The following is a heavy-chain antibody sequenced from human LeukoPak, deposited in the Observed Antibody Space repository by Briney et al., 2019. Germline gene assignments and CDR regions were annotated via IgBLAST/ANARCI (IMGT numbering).Heavy chain of an antibody. V-gene: IGHV4-59*01. CDR3: ARSYTVLHYYGMDV. CDR1: GGSISSYY. CDR2: IHYSGST. Sequence: PSETLSLTCTVSGGSISSYYWSWIRQPPGKGLEWIGYIHYSGSTNYNPSLKSRVTILVDTSKNQFSLKLSSVTAADTAVYYCARSYTVLHYYGMDVWGQGTTVTVSS. J-gene: IGHJ6*02. D-gene: IGHD3-16*02.